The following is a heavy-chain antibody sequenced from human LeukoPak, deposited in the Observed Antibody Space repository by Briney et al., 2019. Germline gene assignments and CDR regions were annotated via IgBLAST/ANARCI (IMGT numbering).Heavy chain of an antibody. Sequence: ASVKVSCKASGYTFTSYGISWVRQAPGQGLEWMGWISAYNGNTNYAQKLQGRVTMTTDTSTSTAYMELRSLRSDDTAVYYCARAIPPGIAARYNWFDPWGQGTLVTVS. CDR3: ARAIPPGIAARYNWFDP. J-gene: IGHJ5*02. CDR1: GYTFTSYG. V-gene: IGHV1-18*01. D-gene: IGHD6-6*01. CDR2: ISAYNGNT.